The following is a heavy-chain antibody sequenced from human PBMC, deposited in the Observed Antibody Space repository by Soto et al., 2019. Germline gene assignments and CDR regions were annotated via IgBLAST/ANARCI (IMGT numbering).Heavy chain of an antibody. D-gene: IGHD1-1*01. CDR1: GGSISSADNY. CDR3: ARFNLKLEQRLYSWFDP. V-gene: IGHV4-30-4*01. Sequence: PSETLSLTCTVSGGSISSADNYWSWIRQPPGKGLEWIGYIYYSGNSYYNPSLKSRVTMSVDTSKNRFSLEVTSVTAADTAVYYCARFNLKLEQRLYSWFDPWGQGTLVTVSS. CDR2: IYYSGNS. J-gene: IGHJ5*02.